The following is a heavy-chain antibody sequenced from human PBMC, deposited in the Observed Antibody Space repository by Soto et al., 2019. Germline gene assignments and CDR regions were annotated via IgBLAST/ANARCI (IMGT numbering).Heavy chain of an antibody. CDR3: AITVVVTAYYFDY. J-gene: IGHJ4*02. CDR2: IDPSDSYT. Sequence: GESLKISCKGSGYSFTSYWISWVRQMPGKGLEWMGRIDPSDSYTNYSPSFQGHVTISADKSISTAYLQWSSLKASDTAMYYCAITVVVTAYYFDYWGQGTLVTVSS. V-gene: IGHV5-10-1*01. D-gene: IGHD2-21*02. CDR1: GYSFTSYW.